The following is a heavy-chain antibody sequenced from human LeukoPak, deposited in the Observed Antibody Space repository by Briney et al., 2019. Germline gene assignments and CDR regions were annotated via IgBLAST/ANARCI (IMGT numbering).Heavy chain of an antibody. CDR3: ARDLNPHFGPPDDY. J-gene: IGHJ4*02. V-gene: IGHV1-69*13. D-gene: IGHD3/OR15-3a*01. CDR1: GYTFTSYD. CDR2: IIPIFGTA. Sequence: SVKVSCKASGYTFTSYDISWVRQAPGQGLEWMGGIIPIFGTANYAQKFQGRVTITADESTSTAYMELSSLRSEDTAVYYCARDLNPHFGPPDDYWGQGTLVTVSS.